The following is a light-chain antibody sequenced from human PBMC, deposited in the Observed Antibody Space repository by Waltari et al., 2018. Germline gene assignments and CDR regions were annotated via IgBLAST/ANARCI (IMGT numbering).Light chain of an antibody. CDR2: GAS. Sequence: EIVLTQSPGTLSLSPGERATLPCRASQSISSIYLSWYQQKPGQAPRLLVYGASSRPTGIPDRFRGSGSGTDFTLTISRLEPEDFAVYYCQQYGSSPPEITFGPGTKVDIK. CDR1: QSISSIY. V-gene: IGKV3-20*01. J-gene: IGKJ3*01. CDR3: QQYGSSPPEIT.